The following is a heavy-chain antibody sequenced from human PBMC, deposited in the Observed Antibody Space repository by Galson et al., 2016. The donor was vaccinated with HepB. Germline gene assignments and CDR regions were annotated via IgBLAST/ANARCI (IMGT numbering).Heavy chain of an antibody. CDR3: ARDQVSSWTD. J-gene: IGHJ4*02. CDR2: ISHNGVGT. V-gene: IGHV3-23*01. Sequence: SLRLSCAASEFTFSSYAMSWVRQAPGKGLEWVSCISHNGVGTFYADSVKGRFTISRDNSKNTVYRQMNSLRAEDTAVYYCARDQVSSWTDWGQGTLVTVSS. CDR1: EFTFSSYA. D-gene: IGHD6-13*01.